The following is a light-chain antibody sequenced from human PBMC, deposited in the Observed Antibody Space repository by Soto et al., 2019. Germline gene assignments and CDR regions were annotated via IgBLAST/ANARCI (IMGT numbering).Light chain of an antibody. Sequence: QSVLTQPPSVSAASGQKVTLSCSGSSANIGSNYVSWYQQVPGTAPKLLIYEDHKRPSEIPDRFSGSKSGTSATLDITGLQIGDEADYYCGSWDGSLTAGVFGGGTKLTVL. CDR1: SANIGSNY. V-gene: IGLV1-51*01. CDR2: EDH. CDR3: GSWDGSLTAGV. J-gene: IGLJ3*02.